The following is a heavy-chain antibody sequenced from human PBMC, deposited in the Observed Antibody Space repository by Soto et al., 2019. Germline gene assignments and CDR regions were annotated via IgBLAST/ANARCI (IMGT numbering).Heavy chain of an antibody. D-gene: IGHD4-4*01. V-gene: IGHV3-74*01. CDR1: GLTFSTYW. J-gene: IGHJ4*02. CDR2: IGSGGRST. CDR3: ARDASNAVDS. Sequence: EVQLVESGGGLVQPGGSLRLSCAASGLTFSTYWMHWVRQVPGKGLVWVSRIGSGGRSTNYADSVKGRFTVSRDNAKSTLYLQMNSLRAEYTAVYYCARDASNAVDSWGQGTLVTVSS.